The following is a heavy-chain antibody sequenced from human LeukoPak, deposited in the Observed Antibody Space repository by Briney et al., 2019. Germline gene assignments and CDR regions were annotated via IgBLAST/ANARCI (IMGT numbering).Heavy chain of an antibody. CDR1: GYTFTSYG. V-gene: IGHV1-18*01. CDR2: ISAYNGNT. D-gene: IGHD4-17*01. J-gene: IGHJ4*02. CDR3: ARSNYGDYEDY. Sequence: ASVKVSCKASGYTFTSYGISWVRQAPGQGLEWMGWISAYNGNTNYAQKLQGRVTMTTDTSTSTACMELRSLRSDDTAVYYCARSNYGDYEDYWGQGTPVTVSS.